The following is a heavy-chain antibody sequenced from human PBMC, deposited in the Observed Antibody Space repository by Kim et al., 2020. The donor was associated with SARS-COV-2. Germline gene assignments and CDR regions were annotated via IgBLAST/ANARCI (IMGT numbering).Heavy chain of an antibody. CDR3: AREVTSWYDY. CDR2: NT. V-gene: IGHV1-3*01. J-gene: IGHJ4*02. D-gene: IGHD6-13*01. Sequence: NTKYSKKFQGRGTITRDTSASTAYMELSSLRSEDTAVYYCAREVTSWYDYWGQGTLVTVSS.